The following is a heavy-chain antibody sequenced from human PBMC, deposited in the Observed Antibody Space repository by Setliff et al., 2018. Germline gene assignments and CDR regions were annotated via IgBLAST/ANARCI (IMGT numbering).Heavy chain of an antibody. J-gene: IGHJ4*02. CDR2: ISVYNGDT. Sequence: ASVKVSCKASGYTFRNYAFAWVRQAPGQGLECVGWISVYNGDTNYAQKFQGRVTLTTDTSTSTAYMELRSLTSDDSAFYYCARAPSVELVTIRTNSWFTYWGQGTLVTV. CDR3: ARAPSVELVTIRTNSWFTY. CDR1: GYTFRNYA. V-gene: IGHV1-18*01. D-gene: IGHD5-18*01.